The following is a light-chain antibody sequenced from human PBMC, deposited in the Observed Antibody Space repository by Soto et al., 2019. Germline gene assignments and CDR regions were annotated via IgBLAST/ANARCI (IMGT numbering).Light chain of an antibody. CDR3: TSYSSSSTFYV. J-gene: IGLJ1*01. CDR1: SGDIGGYYY. CDR2: QVS. V-gene: IGLV2-14*01. Sequence: QSVLTQPASVSGSPGQSITISCTGTSGDIGGYYYVSWYQHHPGKAPKLMIYQVSNRPSGVSNRFSGSKSGNTASLTISGLQAEDEADYYCTSYSSSSTFYVFGAGTKLTVL.